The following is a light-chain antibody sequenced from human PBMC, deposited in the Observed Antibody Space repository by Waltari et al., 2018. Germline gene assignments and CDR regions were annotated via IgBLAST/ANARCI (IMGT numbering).Light chain of an antibody. Sequence: DIQMTQSPSSLSASVGDRVTITCRASQSISSYLNWYQQKPGKAPKLLIYAASSLQSGVPSRFSGSGSGTDFTLTINSLQPEDFATYYCQQSYSTPPDFGGGTKVEIK. CDR3: QQSYSTPPD. CDR2: AAS. V-gene: IGKV1-39*01. CDR1: QSISSY. J-gene: IGKJ4*01.